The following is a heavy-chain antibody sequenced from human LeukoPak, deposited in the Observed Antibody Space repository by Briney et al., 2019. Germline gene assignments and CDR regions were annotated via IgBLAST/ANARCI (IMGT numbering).Heavy chain of an antibody. CDR3: ARAGSNSKKSPFDY. CDR1: GYTFTTYD. D-gene: IGHD4-23*01. Sequence: ASLNFSCKASGYTFTTYDINWVRQATGRGLEWMGLMSPNTGNTAYAQKFQGRINITRDTSVSTVYVELSSLSSEDTAVYFCARAGSNSKKSPFDYWGQGALVTVSS. V-gene: IGHV1-8*01. CDR2: MSPNTGNT. J-gene: IGHJ4*02.